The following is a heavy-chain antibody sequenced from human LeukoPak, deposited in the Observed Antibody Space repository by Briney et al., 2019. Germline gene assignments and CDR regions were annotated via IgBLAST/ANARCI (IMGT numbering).Heavy chain of an antibody. Sequence: PGGSLRLSCAASGFRFSSYEMNWVRQAPGKGLEWVSYISSSGSTIYYADSVKGRFTISRDNAKNSLYLQMNSLRAEDTAVYYCARDRYYDSSGYFDYWGQGTLVTVSS. J-gene: IGHJ4*02. CDR2: ISSSGSTI. CDR1: GFRFSSYE. D-gene: IGHD3-22*01. V-gene: IGHV3-48*03. CDR3: ARDRYYDSSGYFDY.